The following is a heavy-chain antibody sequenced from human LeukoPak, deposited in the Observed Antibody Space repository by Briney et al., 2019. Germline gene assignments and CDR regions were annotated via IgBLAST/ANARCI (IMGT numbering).Heavy chain of an antibody. D-gene: IGHD6-6*01. J-gene: IGHJ4*02. CDR1: GGTFSSYA. Sequence: GSSVKVSCKASGGTFSSYAISWVRQAPGQGLEWMGGIIPIFGTANYAQKFQGRVTITADESTSTAYMELGSLRSEDTAVYYCASLIAARPEGDYWGQGTLVTVSS. CDR2: IIPIFGTA. V-gene: IGHV1-69*01. CDR3: ASLIAARPEGDY.